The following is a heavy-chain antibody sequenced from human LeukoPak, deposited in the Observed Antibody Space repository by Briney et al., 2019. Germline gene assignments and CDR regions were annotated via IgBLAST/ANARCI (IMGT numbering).Heavy chain of an antibody. V-gene: IGHV1-2*02. D-gene: IGHD1-20*01. CDR1: GYTFTGYY. Sequence: ASVKVSCKASGYTFTGYYMHWVRQAPGQGLEWMGWINPNSGGTNYAQKFQGRVTMTRDTSISTAYMEMSRMRSDDTAVYYCARLSGTYAYWGQGTLVTVSS. J-gene: IGHJ4*02. CDR2: INPNSGGT. CDR3: ARLSGTYAY.